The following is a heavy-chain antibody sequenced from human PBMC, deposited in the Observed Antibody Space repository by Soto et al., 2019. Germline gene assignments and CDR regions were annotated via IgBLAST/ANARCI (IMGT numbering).Heavy chain of an antibody. CDR2: ISSGGDSS. V-gene: IGHV3-48*03. J-gene: IGHJ6*02. D-gene: IGHD3-9*01. CDR3: ARAECSSPDCLTAYYSYGLDV. CDR1: GFTFSSYE. Sequence: PGGSLRLSCAASGFTFSSYEMNWVRQAPGKTLEWVSYISSGGDSSYYADSVKGRFTISRDNAKNSLSLQMNSLRAEDTAVYYCARAECSSPDCLTAYYSYGLDVWGQGSTVTVSS.